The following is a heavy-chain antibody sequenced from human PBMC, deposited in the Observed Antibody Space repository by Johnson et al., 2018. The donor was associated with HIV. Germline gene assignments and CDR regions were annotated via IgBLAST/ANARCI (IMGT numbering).Heavy chain of an antibody. D-gene: IGHD1-26*01. CDR3: ARCLPDPHPEWELRAVYAFDI. CDR1: GFTFDDYA. V-gene: IGHV3-9*01. CDR2: ISWNGGSI. J-gene: IGHJ3*02. Sequence: VQLVESGGGLVQPGRSLRVSCAASGFTFDDYAMHWVRQAPGKGLEWVSGISWNGGSICYADSVKGRFTISRDNSKTPLYLQMNSLRAEDTAVCYGARCLPDPHPEWELRAVYAFDIWGQGTMVTVSS.